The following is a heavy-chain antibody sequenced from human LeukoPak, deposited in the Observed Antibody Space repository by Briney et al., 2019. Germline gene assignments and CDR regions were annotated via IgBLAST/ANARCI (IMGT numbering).Heavy chain of an antibody. D-gene: IGHD4-11*01. Sequence: GGSLRLSCAASGFTFSSYWMSWVRQAPGKGLEWVANIKQDGSEKHYVDSVKGRFTISRDNAKNLLYLQMSSLRAEDTAVYYCTRVEETATTAAIIRKYSYYYYYMDVWGKGNTVTVSS. CDR3: TRVEETATTAAIIRKYSYYYYYMDV. CDR2: IKQDGSEK. J-gene: IGHJ6*03. V-gene: IGHV3-7*01. CDR1: GFTFSSYW.